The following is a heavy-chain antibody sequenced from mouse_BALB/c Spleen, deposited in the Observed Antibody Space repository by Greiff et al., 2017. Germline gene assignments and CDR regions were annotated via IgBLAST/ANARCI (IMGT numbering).Heavy chain of an antibody. V-gene: IGHV5-12-2*01. CDR3: ARHDYGSSYGYFDV. CDR2: ISNGGGST. D-gene: IGHD1-1*01. Sequence: EVKLVESGGGLVQPGGSLKLSCAASGFTFSSYTMSWVRQTPEKRLEWVAYISNGGGSTYYPDTVKGRFTISRDNAKNTLYLQMSSLKSEDTAMYYCARHDYGSSYGYFDVWGAGTTVTVSS. CDR1: GFTFSSYT. J-gene: IGHJ1*01.